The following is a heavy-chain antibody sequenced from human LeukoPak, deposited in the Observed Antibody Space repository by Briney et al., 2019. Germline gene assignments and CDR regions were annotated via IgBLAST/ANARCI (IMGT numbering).Heavy chain of an antibody. CDR3: ARSGYSYSGYFDY. Sequence: GESLKISCKGSGYSFTTYWIDWVRQMPGKGLEWMGIIYPGDSDTRYSPSFQGQVTISADKSISTAYLQWSSLKASDTAMYHCARSGYSYSGYFDYWGQGTLVTVSS. V-gene: IGHV5-51*01. CDR2: IYPGDSDT. D-gene: IGHD5-18*01. J-gene: IGHJ4*02. CDR1: GYSFTTYW.